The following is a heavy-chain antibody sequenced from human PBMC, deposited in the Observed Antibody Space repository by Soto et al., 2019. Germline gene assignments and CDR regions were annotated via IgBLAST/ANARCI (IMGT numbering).Heavy chain of an antibody. CDR2: IWYDGSNK. Sequence: GGSLRLSCAASGFTFSSYGMHWVRQAPGKGLEWVAVIWYDGSNKYYADSVKGRFTISRDNSKNTLYLQMNSLRAEDTAVYYCARDRGYGDRGYFDYWRQGTLVTVSS. CDR3: ARDRGYGDRGYFDY. J-gene: IGHJ4*02. CDR1: GFTFSSYG. D-gene: IGHD4-17*01. V-gene: IGHV3-33*01.